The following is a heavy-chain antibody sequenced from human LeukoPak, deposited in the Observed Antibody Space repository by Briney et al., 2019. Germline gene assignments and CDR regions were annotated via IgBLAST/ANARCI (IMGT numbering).Heavy chain of an antibody. CDR3: AKSPLGGFGFFDY. J-gene: IGHJ4*02. V-gene: IGHV3-23*01. CDR1: GFTFSSYA. CDR2: ISGSGGST. D-gene: IGHD3-10*01. Sequence: GGSLRLSCAASGFTFSSYAMSWVRQAPGKGLEWVSAISGSGGSTYYADSVKGRFTIFRDNSKNTLYLQMNSLRAEDTAVYYCAKSPLGGFGFFDYWGQGTLVTVSS.